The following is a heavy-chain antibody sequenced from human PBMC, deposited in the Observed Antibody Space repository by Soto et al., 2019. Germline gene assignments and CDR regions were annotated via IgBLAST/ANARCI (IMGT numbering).Heavy chain of an antibody. Sequence: QIQLVQSGGEVERPGASVTVSCEASGYIFTTYGLSWVRQTPAHRLEWMGWISTDSGYTQYSQLLQGRVTMTRDTSTNTAYMELRDLTFDDTGIYYCARDRPPGSLYGMDAWGQGTAVTVSS. CDR1: GYIFTTYG. J-gene: IGHJ6*02. CDR2: ISTDSGYT. CDR3: ARDRPPGSLYGMDA. V-gene: IGHV1-18*01.